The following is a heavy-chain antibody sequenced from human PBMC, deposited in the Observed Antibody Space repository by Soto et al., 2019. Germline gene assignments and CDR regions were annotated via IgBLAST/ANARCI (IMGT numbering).Heavy chain of an antibody. CDR1: GFTFSSYS. Sequence: GGSLRLSCAASGFTFSSYSMHWVRQAPGKGLEWVAVISYDGSNKYYADSVKGRFTISRDNSKNTLYLQMNSLRAEDTAVYYCAKDRLRGPPYYFDYWGQGTLVTVSS. J-gene: IGHJ4*02. D-gene: IGHD2-21*01. CDR3: AKDRLRGPPYYFDY. V-gene: IGHV3-30-3*01. CDR2: ISYDGSNK.